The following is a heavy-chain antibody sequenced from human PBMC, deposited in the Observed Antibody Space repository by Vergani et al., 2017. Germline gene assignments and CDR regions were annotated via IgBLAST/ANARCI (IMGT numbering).Heavy chain of an antibody. CDR2: IHPADSDT. CDR3: ARLYGRDSSGSKYFGY. J-gene: IGHJ4*02. Sequence: EVQLVQSGAEVKKPGESLKISCQISGYSFTNYWIGWVRQMPGKGLEWMGIIHPADSDTRYSPSFRGQVTISVDKSISTAYLQRSSLRASDSARYYCARLYGRDSSGSKYFGYWGQGTLVTVSS. D-gene: IGHD3-22*01. V-gene: IGHV5-51*01. CDR1: GYSFTNYW.